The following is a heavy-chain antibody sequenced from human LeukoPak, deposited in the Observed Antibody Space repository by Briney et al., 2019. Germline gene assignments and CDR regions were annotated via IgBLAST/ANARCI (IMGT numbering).Heavy chain of an antibody. CDR2: ISSSSSFI. Sequence: GGSLRLSCAASGFTFSTYTMNWVRQAPGKGLEWVSSISSSSSFIYYADSMKGRFTISRDNAKNSLYLQMSSLRAEDTAVYYCARELRWIQHTQGYGMDVWGQGTTVTVSS. J-gene: IGHJ6*02. D-gene: IGHD5-18*01. CDR1: GFTFSTYT. V-gene: IGHV3-21*01. CDR3: ARELRWIQHTQGYGMDV.